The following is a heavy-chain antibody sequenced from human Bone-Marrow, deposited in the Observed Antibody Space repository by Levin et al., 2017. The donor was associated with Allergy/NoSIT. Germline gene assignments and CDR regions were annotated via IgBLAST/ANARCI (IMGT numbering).Heavy chain of an antibody. V-gene: IGHV3-66*01. Sequence: PGGSLRLSCAASGFSVSNNFLNWVRQVPGKGLEWVSLIYSGGSTHYADSVKGRFTISRDNSRNTLYLQMNSLRVEDTAVYHCARDGQGHSSSPYWGQGTLVTVSS. CDR2: IYSGGST. CDR1: GFSVSNNF. CDR3: ARDGQGHSSSPY. J-gene: IGHJ4*02. D-gene: IGHD6-6*01.